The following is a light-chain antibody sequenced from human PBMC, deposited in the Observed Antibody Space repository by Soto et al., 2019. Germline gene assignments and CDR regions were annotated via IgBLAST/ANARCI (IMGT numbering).Light chain of an antibody. CDR1: QSVSSSY. Sequence: EIVLTQSPGTLSLSPGERATLSCRASQSVSSSYLAWYQQKPGQAPRLLIYGASIRATGIPARFSGSGSGTDFTLTISSLEPEDFAVYYCQQYGSSPLTFGGGTKVEIK. CDR2: GAS. V-gene: IGKV3-20*01. J-gene: IGKJ4*01. CDR3: QQYGSSPLT.